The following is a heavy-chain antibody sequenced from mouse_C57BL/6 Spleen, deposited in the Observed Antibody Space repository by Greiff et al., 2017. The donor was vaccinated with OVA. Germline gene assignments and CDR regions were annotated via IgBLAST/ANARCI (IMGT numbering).Heavy chain of an antibody. CDR2: IDPSDSYT. CDR3: AREGLRRWYVDV. Sequence: QVQLQQPGAELVKPGASVKLSCKASGYTFTSYWMPWVNQRPGQGLEWIGAIDPSDSYTNSTQKFKGKATLTVDTSSSTAYMQRSSLTSEDSAVYYCAREGLRRWYVDVWGTGTTVTVSS. J-gene: IGHJ1*03. D-gene: IGHD2-2*01. CDR1: GYTFTSYW. V-gene: IGHV1-50*01.